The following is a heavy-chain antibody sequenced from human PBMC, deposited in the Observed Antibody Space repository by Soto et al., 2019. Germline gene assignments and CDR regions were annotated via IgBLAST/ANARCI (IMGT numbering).Heavy chain of an antibody. CDR2: INTGNGKT. CDR3: ARQLTGTTIPFDY. Sequence: SVKVSCKCSGYTFTSYAIHWGRQAPGQRLEWMGWINTGNGKTQYSQKFQGRVTITRDTSASTAYMELSSLRSEDTAMYYCARQLTGTTIPFDYWGQGTLVTVSS. D-gene: IGHD1-20*01. V-gene: IGHV1-3*04. J-gene: IGHJ4*02. CDR1: GYTFTSYA.